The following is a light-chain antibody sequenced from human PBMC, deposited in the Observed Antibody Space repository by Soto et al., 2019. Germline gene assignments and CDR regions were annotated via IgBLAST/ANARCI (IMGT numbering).Light chain of an antibody. V-gene: IGKV3-20*01. Sequence: EIVMKKSPSALSVSPGERATLSCRASQSVSSNLAWYQQKPGQAPRLLIYGTSSRATGIPDRFSGSGSGTDFTLTISRLEPEDFAVYYCQQYGNSPITFGQGTRLEIK. CDR1: QSVSSN. J-gene: IGKJ5*01. CDR3: QQYGNSPIT. CDR2: GTS.